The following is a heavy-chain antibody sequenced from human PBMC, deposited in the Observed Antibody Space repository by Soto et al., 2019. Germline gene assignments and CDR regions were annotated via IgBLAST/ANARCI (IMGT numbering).Heavy chain of an antibody. CDR3: ARGRYYYGWFDP. CDR1: GGSISSSSYY. J-gene: IGHJ5*02. Sequence: SETLSLTCTVSGGSISSSSYYWGWIRQPPGKGLEWIGSIYYSGSTYYNPSLKSRVTISVDTSKSQFSLKLSSVTAADTAVYYCARGRYYYGWFDPWGQGTLVTVSS. V-gene: IGHV4-39*01. D-gene: IGHD3-10*01. CDR2: IYYSGST.